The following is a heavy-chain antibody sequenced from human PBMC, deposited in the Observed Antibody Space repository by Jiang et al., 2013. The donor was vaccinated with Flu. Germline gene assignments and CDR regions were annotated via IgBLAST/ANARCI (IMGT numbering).Heavy chain of an antibody. J-gene: IGHJ4*02. CDR3: ARARVVQGVITQYSDFDY. V-gene: IGHV4-31*03. Sequence: GLVKPSQTLSLTCTVSGGSISSGGYYWSWIRQHPGKGLEWIGYIYYSGSTYYNPSLKSRVTISVDTSKNQFSLKLSSVTAADTAVYYCARARVVQGVITQYSDFDYWGQGTLVTVSS. CDR2: IYYSGST. CDR1: GGSISSGGYY. D-gene: IGHD3-10*01.